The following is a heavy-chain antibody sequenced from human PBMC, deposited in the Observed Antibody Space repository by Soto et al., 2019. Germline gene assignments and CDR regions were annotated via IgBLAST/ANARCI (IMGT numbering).Heavy chain of an antibody. CDR2: IYYSGST. J-gene: IGHJ5*02. V-gene: IGHV4-59*01. CDR1: GGSISSYY. Sequence: SETLSLTCTVSGGSISSYYWSWIRQPPGKGLEWIGYIYYSGSTNYNPSLKSRVTISVDTSKNQFSLKLSSVTAADTAVYYCARTLSPHDWLAFLGLPYNWFDPWGQGTLVTVSS. D-gene: IGHD3-9*01. CDR3: ARTLSPHDWLAFLGLPYNWFDP.